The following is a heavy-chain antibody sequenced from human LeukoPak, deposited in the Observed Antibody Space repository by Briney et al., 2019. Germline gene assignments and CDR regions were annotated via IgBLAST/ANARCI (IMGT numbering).Heavy chain of an antibody. CDR3: AKGLGYCTSTSCSLNSGYGS. V-gene: IGHV3-48*01. CDR2: IRSSSSTI. J-gene: IGHJ4*02. D-gene: IGHD2-2*01. CDR1: GFTFSSYS. Sequence: GGSLRLSCAASGFTFSSYSMNWVRQAPGKGLEWVSYIRSSSSTIYYADSVKGRFTISRDNAKNSLYLQMNSLRAEDTALYYCAKGLGYCTSTSCSLNSGYGSWGQGTLVTVSS.